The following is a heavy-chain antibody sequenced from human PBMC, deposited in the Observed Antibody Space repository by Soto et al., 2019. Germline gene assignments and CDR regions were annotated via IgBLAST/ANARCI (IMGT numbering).Heavy chain of an antibody. CDR2: ISAYNGNT. CDR3: ARVRGIPADADY. D-gene: IGHD2-2*01. CDR1: GYTFTTSG. V-gene: IGHV1-18*01. Sequence: QVQLVQSGAEVRKPGASVKVSCKASGYTFTTSGISWVRQAPGQGLEWMAMISAYNGNTNYAQKFQGRVTLTTDTPTSTAYMELRSLKSDDTATYYCARVRGIPADADYWGQGSLGTVSS. J-gene: IGHJ4*02.